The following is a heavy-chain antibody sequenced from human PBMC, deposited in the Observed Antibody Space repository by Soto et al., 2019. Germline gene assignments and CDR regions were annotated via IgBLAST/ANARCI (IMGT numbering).Heavy chain of an antibody. CDR3: AGPVWNGYDYGARY. CDR1: GYTFSSYG. D-gene: IGHD5-12*01. CDR2: ISGYNGKT. Sequence: QVQLVQSGAEVKKPGASVKVSCRASGYTFSSYGINWVRQAPGQGLEWMGWISGYNGKTNYAQKFQGRVTMTTDTSTSTAYMELRNLRSDDTAVYYCAGPVWNGYDYGARYWGQGTLVTVSS. V-gene: IGHV1-18*01. J-gene: IGHJ4*02.